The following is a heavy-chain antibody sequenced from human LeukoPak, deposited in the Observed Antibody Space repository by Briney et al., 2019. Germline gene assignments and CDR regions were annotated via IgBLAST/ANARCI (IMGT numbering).Heavy chain of an antibody. CDR3: ARGGSGWYVYYYYMDV. Sequence: GRSLRLSCAASGFTFSSYGMHWVRQAPGKGLEWVAVIWYDGSNKYYADSVKGRFTISRGNSKNTLYLQMNSLRAEDTAVYYCARGGSGWYVYYYYMDVWGKGTTVTVSS. CDR1: GFTFSSYG. CDR2: IWYDGSNK. V-gene: IGHV3-33*01. D-gene: IGHD6-19*01. J-gene: IGHJ6*03.